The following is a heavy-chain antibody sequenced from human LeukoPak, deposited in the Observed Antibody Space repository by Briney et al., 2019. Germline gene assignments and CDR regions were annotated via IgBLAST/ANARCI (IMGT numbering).Heavy chain of an antibody. V-gene: IGHV4-59*01. D-gene: IGHD4-23*01. CDR1: GGSISSFY. Sequence: SETLSLTCTVSGGSISSFYWSWIRQPPGEGLEWVGYTYYGGNTQYNPSLKSRFTISVDTSKNQFSLRLTSVTAADTAVYYCARDLDYGGSSIWYFDLWGRGTLVTVSS. CDR3: ARDLDYGGSSIWYFDL. J-gene: IGHJ2*01. CDR2: TYYGGNT.